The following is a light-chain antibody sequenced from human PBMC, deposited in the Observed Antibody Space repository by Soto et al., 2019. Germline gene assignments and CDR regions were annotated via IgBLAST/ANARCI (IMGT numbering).Light chain of an antibody. J-gene: IGKJ1*01. Sequence: DIVMTQSPDSLTVSLGERATINCTSSQTIFYSSNNRNYLAWYQQRPGQPPKLLIYWASTQESGVPDRFSGSGSGTDFTLTISSLQTEDVALYYCQQYYNFPRTFGQGTKVEIK. V-gene: IGKV4-1*01. CDR2: WAS. CDR3: QQYYNFPRT. CDR1: QTIFYSSNNRNY.